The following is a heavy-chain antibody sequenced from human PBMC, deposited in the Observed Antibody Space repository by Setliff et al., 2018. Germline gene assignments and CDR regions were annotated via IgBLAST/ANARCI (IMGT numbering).Heavy chain of an antibody. V-gene: IGHV4-39*07. CDR3: ARVGGYYYYYYGTDV. J-gene: IGHJ6*02. CDR1: GGSISSGYY. CDR2: IDYSGTI. Sequence: SETLSLTCAVSGGSISSGYYWGWIRQPPGKGLEWIGSIDYSGTIYYNPSLKSRVTISVDTSKNQVSLKLSSVTAADTAVYYCARVGGYYYYYYGTDVWGQGTTVTVSS.